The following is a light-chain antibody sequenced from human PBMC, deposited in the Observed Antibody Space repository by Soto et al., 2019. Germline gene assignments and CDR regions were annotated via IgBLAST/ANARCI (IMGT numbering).Light chain of an antibody. J-gene: IGLJ2*01. V-gene: IGLV2-23*01. CDR3: CSYAGSSTVV. Sequence: QSALTQPASGSGSPGQSITISCTGTSSDVGSYNLVSWYQQHPGKAPKLMIYEGSKRPPGVSNRFSGSKSDNTASLTISGLQAEDEADYYCCSYAGSSTVVFGGGTKLTVL. CDR1: SSDVGSYNL. CDR2: EGS.